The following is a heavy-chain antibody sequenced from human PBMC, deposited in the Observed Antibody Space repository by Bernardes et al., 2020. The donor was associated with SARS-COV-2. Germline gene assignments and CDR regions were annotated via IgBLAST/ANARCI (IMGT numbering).Heavy chain of an antibody. Sequence: SETLSLTCAVSDDAISSGSFYWSWIRQPAGKGLEWVGRISASGSTHYNPSLKSRVTMSVDTSKNQFSLKLTSVTAADTAVYYCARDGRISVPGTDYFDFWGQGILVTVSS. CDR3: ARDGRISVPGTDYFDF. V-gene: IGHV4-61*02. J-gene: IGHJ4*02. CDR2: ISASGST. D-gene: IGHD6-19*01. CDR1: DDAISSGSFY.